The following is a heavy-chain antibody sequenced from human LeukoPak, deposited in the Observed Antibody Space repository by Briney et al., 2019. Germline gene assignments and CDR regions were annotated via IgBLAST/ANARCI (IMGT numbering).Heavy chain of an antibody. CDR2: IYPDDAGT. CDR3: ARHSNRGAASSAITRYYYYDMDV. J-gene: IGHJ6*03. D-gene: IGHD5-24*01. V-gene: IGHV5-51*01. Sequence: GESLQISCAASGYIFTTYWIGWVRQLPGKGLEGVGIIYPDDAGTRYSPPFQGQVTISADKSISTAYLQWSSLKASDTAMYFCARHSNRGAASSAITRYYYYDMDVWGKGTTVTVSS. CDR1: GYIFTTYW.